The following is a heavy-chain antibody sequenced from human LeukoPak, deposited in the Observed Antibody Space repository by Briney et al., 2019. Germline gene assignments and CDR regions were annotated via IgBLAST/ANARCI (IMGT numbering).Heavy chain of an antibody. CDR2: VYYSGIT. CDR1: GGSISGYY. V-gene: IGHV4-59*08. J-gene: IGHJ3*01. Sequence: SETLSLTCTVSGGSISGYYWIWIRQPPGKGLEWIGYVYYSGITNYNPSLKSRVTISVDTSKSQFSLKLSSVTAADTAVYFCASSHCGGDCFSSVAFDFWGHGTMVTVSS. CDR3: ASSHCGGDCFSSVAFDF. D-gene: IGHD2-21*02.